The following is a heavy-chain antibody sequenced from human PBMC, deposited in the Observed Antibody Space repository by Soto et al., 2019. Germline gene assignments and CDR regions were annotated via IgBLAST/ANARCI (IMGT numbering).Heavy chain of an antibody. Sequence: PSETLSLTCTVSGGSISSNYWTWIRQPPGKGLEWIGYVYNSGSTNYNPSLKSRVTISEDTSKSQFSLKLSSVTAADTAVYYCARVGMSIAVAGTDYFDYGGQGTLGTVSS. V-gene: IGHV4-59*01. D-gene: IGHD6-19*01. CDR2: VYNSGST. CDR1: GGSISSNY. CDR3: ARVGMSIAVAGTDYFDY. J-gene: IGHJ4*02.